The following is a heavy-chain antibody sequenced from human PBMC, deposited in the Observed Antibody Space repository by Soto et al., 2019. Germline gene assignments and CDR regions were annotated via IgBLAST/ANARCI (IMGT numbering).Heavy chain of an antibody. CDR1: GGSISSYY. D-gene: IGHD1-26*01. CDR2: IYYSGST. Sequence: SETLSLTCTVSGGSISSYYWSWIRQPPGKGLEWIGYIYYSGSTNYNPSLESRVTISVDTSKNQFSLKLSSVTAADTAVYYCARGGRSGSYYYYYYGMDVWGQGTTVTVSS. J-gene: IGHJ6*02. CDR3: ARGGRSGSYYYYYYGMDV. V-gene: IGHV4-59*01.